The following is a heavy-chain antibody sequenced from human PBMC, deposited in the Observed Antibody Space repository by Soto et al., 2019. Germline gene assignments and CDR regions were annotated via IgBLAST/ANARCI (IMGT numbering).Heavy chain of an antibody. CDR2: INPNSGGT. CDR1: GYTFTGYY. V-gene: IGHV1-2*04. J-gene: IGHJ6*02. Sequence: ASVTVYCKASGYTFTGYYMHWVRQAPGQGLEWMGWINPNSGGTNYAQKFQGWVTMTRDTSISTAYMELSRLRSDDTAVYYCAREGYQLLYGTGYYYGMDVWGQGTTVTVSS. CDR3: AREGYQLLYGTGYYYGMDV. D-gene: IGHD2-2*02.